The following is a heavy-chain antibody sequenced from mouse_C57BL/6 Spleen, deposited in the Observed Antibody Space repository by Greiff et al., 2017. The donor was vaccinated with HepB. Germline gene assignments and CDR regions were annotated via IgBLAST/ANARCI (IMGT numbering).Heavy chain of an antibody. CDR2: INYDGSST. D-gene: IGHD4-1*01. J-gene: IGHJ4*01. V-gene: IGHV5-16*01. CDR3: ARDNWAMDY. Sequence: EVKLMESEGGLVQPGSSMKLSCTASGFTFSDYYMAWVRQVPEKGLEWVANINYDGSSTYYLDSLKSRFIISRDNAKNILYLQMSSLKSEDTATYYCARDNWAMDYWGQGTSVTVSS. CDR1: GFTFSDYY.